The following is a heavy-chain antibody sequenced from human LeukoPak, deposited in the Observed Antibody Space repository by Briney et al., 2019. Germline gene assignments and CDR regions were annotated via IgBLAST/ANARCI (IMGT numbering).Heavy chain of an antibody. D-gene: IGHD5-18*01. CDR3: ARDRPRLRGYSYGYYYYMDV. CDR1: GGSINSSSYY. V-gene: IGHV4-39*07. Sequence: SETLSLTCTVSGGSINSSSYYWGWIRQPPGKGLEWIGSIYYSGSTYYNPSLKSRVTISVDTSKNLFSLKLSSVTAADTAVYYCARDRPRLRGYSYGYYYYMDVWGKGTTVTVSS. CDR2: IYYSGST. J-gene: IGHJ6*03.